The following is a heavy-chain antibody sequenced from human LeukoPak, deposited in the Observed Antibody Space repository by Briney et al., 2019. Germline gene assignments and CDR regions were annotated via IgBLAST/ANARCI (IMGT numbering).Heavy chain of an antibody. Sequence: SQTLSLTCTVSGGSISSGDYYWSWIRQPPGKGLEWIGYIYYSGSTYYNPSLKSRVTISVDTSKNQFSLKLSSVTAADTAVYFCATSLTHFECLSGARAYWGPGTLVTVSS. V-gene: IGHV4-30-4*08. CDR1: GGSISSGDYY. CDR2: IYYSGST. J-gene: IGHJ4*02. D-gene: IGHD3-3*01. CDR3: ATSLTHFECLSGARAY.